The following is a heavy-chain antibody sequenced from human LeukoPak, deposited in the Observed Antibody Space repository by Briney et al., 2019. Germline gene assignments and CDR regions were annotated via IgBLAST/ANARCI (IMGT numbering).Heavy chain of an antibody. CDR1: GYTFTSYG. J-gene: IGHJ6*02. CDR2: ISAYNGNT. D-gene: IGHD5-18*01. Sequence: ASVKVSCKASGYTFTSYGISWVRQAPGQGLEWMGWISAYNGNTNYAQKLQGRVTMTTDTSTSTAYMELRSLRSDGTAVYYCARGALDTYDYYYYGMDVWGQGTTVTVSS. V-gene: IGHV1-18*01. CDR3: ARGALDTYDYYYYGMDV.